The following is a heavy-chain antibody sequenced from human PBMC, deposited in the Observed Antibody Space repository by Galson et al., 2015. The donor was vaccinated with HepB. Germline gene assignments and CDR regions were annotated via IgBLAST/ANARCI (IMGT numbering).Heavy chain of an antibody. CDR1: GFSFSSSW. D-gene: IGHD1-26*01. Sequence: SLRLSCAASGFSFSSSWMHWVRQAPGKGLVWVSRINSGGSRTSYADSVKGRFTISRDNAKNTLYLQMNSLRAEDTAVYYCARDQGMVATLDYWGQGTLVTVSS. CDR3: ARDQGMVATLDY. V-gene: IGHV3-74*01. J-gene: IGHJ4*02. CDR2: INSGGSRT.